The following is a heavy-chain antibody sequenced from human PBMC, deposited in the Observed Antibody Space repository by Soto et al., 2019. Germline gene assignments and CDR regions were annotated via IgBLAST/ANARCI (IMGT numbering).Heavy chain of an antibody. CDR1: GYSFTSYG. CDR3: AGDPWIAVAGIIRDNWFDP. D-gene: IGHD6-19*01. Sequence: GASVQVSCKASGYSFTSYGISWERQAPGQGLEWMEWISAYNGNTSYAQKLQGRGTMTTDTSTSTAYMELRSLRSDDTAVYYCAGDPWIAVAGIIRDNWFDPWGHGTLVTVSS. V-gene: IGHV1-18*04. CDR2: ISAYNGNT. J-gene: IGHJ5*02.